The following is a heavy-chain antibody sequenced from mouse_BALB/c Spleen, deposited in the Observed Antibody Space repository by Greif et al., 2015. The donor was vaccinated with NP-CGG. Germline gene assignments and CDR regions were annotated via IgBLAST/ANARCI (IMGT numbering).Heavy chain of an antibody. CDR3: ASHLTTVVAYYYAMDY. D-gene: IGHD1-1*01. CDR1: GFNIKDTY. V-gene: IGHV14-3*02. CDR2: IDPANGNT. Sequence: VTLKECGAELVKPGASVKLSCTASGFNIKDTYMHWVKQRPEQGLEWIGRIDPANGNTKYDPKFQGKATITADTSSNTAYLQLSSLTSEDTAVYYCASHLTTVVAYYYAMDYWGQGTSVTVSS. J-gene: IGHJ4*01.